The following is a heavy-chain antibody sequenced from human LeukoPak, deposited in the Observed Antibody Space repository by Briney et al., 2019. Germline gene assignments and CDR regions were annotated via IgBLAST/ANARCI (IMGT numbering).Heavy chain of an antibody. CDR1: GGTFRSYG. V-gene: IGHV1-69*06. CDR2: IIPIFDTT. CDR3: ARGDGVLLWFGELLSPLFDY. D-gene: IGHD3-10*01. Sequence: SVKVSCKASGGTFRSYGINWVRQASGQGLEWMGGIIPIFDTTNYAQKFQGRVTITADKSTSTAYMELRSLRSDDTAVYYCARGDGVLLWFGELLSPLFDYWGQGTLVTVSS. J-gene: IGHJ4*02.